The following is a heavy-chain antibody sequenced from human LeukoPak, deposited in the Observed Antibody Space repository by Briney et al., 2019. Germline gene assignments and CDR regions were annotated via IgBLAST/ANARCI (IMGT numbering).Heavy chain of an antibody. CDR1: GGSISSYY. CDR2: IYTSGST. J-gene: IGHJ4*02. CDR3: ARGPRYCSSTSCYDY. V-gene: IGHV4-4*07. D-gene: IGHD2-2*01. Sequence: SETLSLTCTVSGGSISSYYWSWIRQPAGKGLEWIGRIYTSGSTNYNPSLKSRVTMSVDTSKNQFSLKLSSVTAADTAVYYCARGPRYCSSTSCYDYWGQGTLVTVSS.